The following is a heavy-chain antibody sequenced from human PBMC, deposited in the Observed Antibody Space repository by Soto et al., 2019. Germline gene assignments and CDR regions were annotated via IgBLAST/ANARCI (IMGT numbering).Heavy chain of an antibody. CDR2: ISAYNGNT. D-gene: IGHD1-26*01. J-gene: IGHJ6*02. CDR1: GYTFTSYG. CDR3: ASSKPVELLGYYYYGMDV. Sequence: ASVKVSCKASGYTFTSYGISWVRQAPGQGLEWMGWISAYNGNTNYAQKLQGRVTMTTDTSTSTAYMELRSLRSDDTAVYYCASSKPVELLGYYYYGMDVWGQGTTVTVSS. V-gene: IGHV1-18*04.